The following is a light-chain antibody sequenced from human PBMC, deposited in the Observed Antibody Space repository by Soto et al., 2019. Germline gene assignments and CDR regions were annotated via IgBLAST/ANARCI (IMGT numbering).Light chain of an antibody. CDR3: AARDDSLNGVV. J-gene: IGLJ2*01. Sequence: QSAVTQPPSASGTPGQWVTISCSGSSSNIGGNTVHWYKQLPGTAPKLLIYSNNQRPSGVPDRFSGSKSGTSASLAISGLQSEDEADYYCAARDDSLNGVVFGGGTKVTVL. CDR1: SSNIGGNT. CDR2: SNN. V-gene: IGLV1-44*01.